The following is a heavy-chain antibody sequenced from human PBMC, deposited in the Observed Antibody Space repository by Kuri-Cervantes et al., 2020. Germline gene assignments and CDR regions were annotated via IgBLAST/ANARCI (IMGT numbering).Heavy chain of an antibody. CDR1: GFTFSSYS. CDR2: ISSSGSTI. D-gene: IGHD3-16*01. J-gene: IGHJ4*02. CDR3: ASSYDYTWGSFLGY. Sequence: GESLKISCAASGFTFSSYSMNWVRQAPGKGLEWVSYISSSGSTIYYADSVKGRFTISRDNAKNSLYLQMNSLRAEDTAVYYCASSYDYTWGSFLGYWGQGTLVTVSS. V-gene: IGHV3-48*04.